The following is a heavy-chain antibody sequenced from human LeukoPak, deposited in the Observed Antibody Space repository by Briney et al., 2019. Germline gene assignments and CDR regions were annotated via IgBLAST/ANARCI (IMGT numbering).Heavy chain of an antibody. CDR3: ARGGRSSGWLAWDY. CDR2: IYYSGST. D-gene: IGHD6-19*01. CDR1: GGSISSSSYY. J-gene: IGHJ4*02. V-gene: IGHV4-39*01. Sequence: SETLSLTCTVSGGSISSSSYYWGWIRQPPGKGLEWIGSIYYSGSTYYNPSLKSRVTISVDTSKNQFSLKLSSVTAADTAVYYCARGGRSSGWLAWDYWGQGTLVTVSS.